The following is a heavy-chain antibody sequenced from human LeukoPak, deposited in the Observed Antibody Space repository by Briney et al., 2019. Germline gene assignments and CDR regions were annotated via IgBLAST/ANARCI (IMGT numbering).Heavy chain of an antibody. CDR2: INHSGST. J-gene: IGHJ4*02. Sequence: ASETLSLTCAVYGGSFSGYYWSWIRQPPGKGLEWIGEINHSGSTNYNPSLKSRVTISVDTSKNQFSLKLSSVTAADTAVYYCARGRIAALGYWGQGTLVTVSS. D-gene: IGHD6-13*01. CDR1: GGSFSGYY. V-gene: IGHV4-34*01. CDR3: ARGRIAALGY.